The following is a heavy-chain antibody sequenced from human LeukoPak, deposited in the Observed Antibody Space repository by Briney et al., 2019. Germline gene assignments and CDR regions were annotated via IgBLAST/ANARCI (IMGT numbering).Heavy chain of an antibody. J-gene: IGHJ6*02. CDR3: ARAGSSGWYGAYYGMDV. CDR1: GGSISSYY. D-gene: IGHD6-19*01. CDR2: IYYSGST. V-gene: IGHV4-39*07. Sequence: PSETLSLTCTVSGGSISSYYWSWIRQPPGKGLEWIGSIYYSGSTYYNPSLKSRVTISVDTSKNQFSLKLSSVTAADTAVYYCARAGSSGWYGAYYGMDVWGQGTTVTVSS.